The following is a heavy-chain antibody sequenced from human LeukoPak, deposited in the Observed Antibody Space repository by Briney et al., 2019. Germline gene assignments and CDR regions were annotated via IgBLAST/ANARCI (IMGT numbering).Heavy chain of an antibody. CDR2: IYYGGST. CDR1: GGSTSSPSYY. D-gene: IGHD4-17*01. J-gene: IGHJ4*02. CDR3: ARGGYGDLLIDY. Sequence: SETLSLTCTVSGGSTSSPSYYWGWIRQPPGKGLEWIGSIYYGGSTYYNPSLKSRVTMSVDTSKNQFSLKLSSVTAADTAVYYCARGGYGDLLIDYWGQGTPVTVSS. V-gene: IGHV4-39*07.